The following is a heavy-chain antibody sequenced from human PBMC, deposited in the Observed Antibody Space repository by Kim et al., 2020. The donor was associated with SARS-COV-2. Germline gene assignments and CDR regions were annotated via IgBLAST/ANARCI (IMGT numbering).Heavy chain of an antibody. CDR2: ISAYNGNT. CDR1: GYTFTSYG. D-gene: IGHD3-10*01. Sequence: ASVKVSCKASGYTFTSYGISWVRQAPGQGLEWMGWISAYNGNTNYAQKLQGRVTMTTDTSTSTAYMELRSLRSDDTAVYYCARLMVLVRGVIRGNWFDPWGQGTLVTVSS. CDR3: ARLMVLVRGVIRGNWFDP. V-gene: IGHV1-18*01. J-gene: IGHJ5*02.